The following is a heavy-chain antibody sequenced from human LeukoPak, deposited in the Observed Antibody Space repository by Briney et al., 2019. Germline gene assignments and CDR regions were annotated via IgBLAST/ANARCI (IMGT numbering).Heavy chain of an antibody. V-gene: IGHV4-59*01. D-gene: IGHD3-22*01. CDR3: ARELDDSSGSDAFDI. CDR1: GGSISSYY. Sequence: PSETLSLTYTVSGGSISSYYWSWIRQPLGKGLEWIGYIYYSGSTNYNPSLKSRVTISVDTSKNQFSLKLSSVTAADTAVYYCARELDDSSGSDAFDIWGQGTMVTVSS. J-gene: IGHJ3*02. CDR2: IYYSGST.